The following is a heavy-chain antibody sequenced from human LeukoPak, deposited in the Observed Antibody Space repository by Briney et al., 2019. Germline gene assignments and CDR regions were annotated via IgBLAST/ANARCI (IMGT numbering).Heavy chain of an antibody. CDR1: GFTFSSCS. J-gene: IGHJ4*02. Sequence: GGSLRLSCAASGFTFSSCSMNWVRQAPGKGLGWVSSISSSSSYIYYADSVKGRFTISRDNAKNSLYLQMNSLRAEDTAVYYCARSGGYSNAGFDYWGQGTLVTVSS. CDR3: ARSGGYSNAGFDY. CDR2: ISSSSSYI. V-gene: IGHV3-21*01. D-gene: IGHD3-10*01.